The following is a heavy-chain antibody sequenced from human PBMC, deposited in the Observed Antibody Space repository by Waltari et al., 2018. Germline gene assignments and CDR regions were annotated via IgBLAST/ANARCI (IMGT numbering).Heavy chain of an antibody. CDR3: GKHCCRYGFRHWNYFGMGR. CDR2: IYYRGTT. J-gene: IGHJ6*02. CDR1: GGSINNNSCF. V-gene: IGHV4-39*01. Sequence: QLQLQESGPGLVKSSETLSLTCSVSGGSINNNSCFWGWIRQPPGKGLEYIGRIYYRGTTYDNPSPQGRGNISVNTAKNSFPPNLRFVTAADTAGYFFGKHCCRYGFRHWNYFGMGRWGQGTTVTVSS. D-gene: IGHD5-18*01.